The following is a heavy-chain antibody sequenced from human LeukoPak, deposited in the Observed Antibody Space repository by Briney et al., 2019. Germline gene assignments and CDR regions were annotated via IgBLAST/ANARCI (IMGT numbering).Heavy chain of an antibody. V-gene: IGHV3-23*01. CDR3: AKILRITIFGVVTGDAFDI. D-gene: IGHD3-3*01. Sequence: GGSLRLSCAASGFTFSSYAMSWVRQAPGKGLEWVSAISGSGGSTYYADSVKGRFTISRDNSKNTLYLQMNSLRAEDTAVYYCAKILRITIFGVVTGDAFDIWGQGTMVTVSS. CDR2: ISGSGGST. CDR1: GFTFSSYA. J-gene: IGHJ3*02.